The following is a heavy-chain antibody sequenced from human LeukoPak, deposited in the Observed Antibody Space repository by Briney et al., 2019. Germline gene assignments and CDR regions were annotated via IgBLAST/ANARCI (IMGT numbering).Heavy chain of an antibody. CDR2: VDPEDGET. V-gene: IGHV1-69-2*01. D-gene: IGHD1-1*01. Sequence: ASVKISCKVSGYSFTDYYMQWVQKAPGKGLEWMELVDPEDGETIYAEKFQGRVTITADTSTDTAYMELISLRSEDTAVYYCATGPTGTLDYWGQGTLVTVSS. J-gene: IGHJ4*02. CDR3: ATGPTGTLDY. CDR1: GYSFTDYY.